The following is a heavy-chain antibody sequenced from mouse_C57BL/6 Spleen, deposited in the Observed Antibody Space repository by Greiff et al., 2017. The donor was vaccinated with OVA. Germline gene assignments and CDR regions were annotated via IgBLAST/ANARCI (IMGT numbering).Heavy chain of an antibody. CDR2: LYPGDGDT. D-gene: IGHD2-3*01. J-gene: IGHJ3*01. Sequence: VQLQQSGAELVKPGASVTISCKASGYAFSSYWMNWVKQRPGKGLEWIGQLYPGDGDTNYNGKFKGKATLTADKSSSTAYMQLRSLTTKDSAVYVYARGRDGCSWGQGTLLTVSA. CDR1: GYAFSSYW. V-gene: IGHV1-80*01. CDR3: ARGRDGCS.